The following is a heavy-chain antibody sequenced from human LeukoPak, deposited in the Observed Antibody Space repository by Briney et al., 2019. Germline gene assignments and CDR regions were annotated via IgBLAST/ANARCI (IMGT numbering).Heavy chain of an antibody. CDR3: ARVRYFDWLGPFDY. V-gene: IGHV3-7*01. D-gene: IGHD3-9*01. Sequence: GGSLRLSCAASGFSFSAYWMTWVRQAPGKGLEWVANINKGGGLKYYVDSVKGRFTISRDNTNNSLYLQMNSLRAEDTAVYYCARVRYFDWLGPFDYWGQGTLVTVSS. CDR2: INKGGGLK. J-gene: IGHJ4*02. CDR1: GFSFSAYW.